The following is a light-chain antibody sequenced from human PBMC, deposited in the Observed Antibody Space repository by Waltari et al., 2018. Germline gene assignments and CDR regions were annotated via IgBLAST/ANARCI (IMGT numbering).Light chain of an antibody. J-gene: IGKJ2*01. V-gene: IGKV1-39*01. Sequence: DIQMNQSPSSLSASVGDRHIITCRASQTISNYLNWYQQKPGKAPKVLISASSTLQSGVPSRFSGSRSWTDFTLIITSLQPEDFATYYCQQGYSVPYTFGQGTKLEIK. CDR2: ASS. CDR1: QTISNY. CDR3: QQGYSVPYT.